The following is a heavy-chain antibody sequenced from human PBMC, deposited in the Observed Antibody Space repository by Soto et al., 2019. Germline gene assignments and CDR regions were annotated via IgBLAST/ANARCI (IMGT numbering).Heavy chain of an antibody. CDR3: ARHAYSGWRHFDY. V-gene: IGHV4-61*01. CDR2: IYYSGST. D-gene: IGHD6-19*01. J-gene: IGHJ4*02. CDR1: GGSVSSGSYY. Sequence: PSETLSLTCTVSGGSVSSGSYYWSWIRQPPGKGLEWIGYIYYSGSTNYNPSLKSRVTISVDTSKNQFSLKLSSVTAADTVVYYCARHAYSGWRHFDYWGQGTLVTVSS.